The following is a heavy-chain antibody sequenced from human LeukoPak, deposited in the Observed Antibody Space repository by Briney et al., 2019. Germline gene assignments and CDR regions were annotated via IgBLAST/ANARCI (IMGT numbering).Heavy chain of an antibody. CDR1: GFTFSSYA. J-gene: IGHJ4*02. D-gene: IGHD2/OR15-2a*01. CDR3: AKGKNIMDY. Sequence: GGSLRLSCAASGFTFSSYAMSWVRQAPGKGLEWVSAISGSGGSTYSADSVKGRFTISRDNSSNTLYPQMNSLRAEDTAVYFCAKGKNIMDYWGPGTLVTVSS. V-gene: IGHV3-23*01. CDR2: ISGSGGST.